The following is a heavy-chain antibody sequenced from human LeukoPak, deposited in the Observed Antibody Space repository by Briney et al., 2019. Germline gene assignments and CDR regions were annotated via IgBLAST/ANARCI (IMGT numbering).Heavy chain of an antibody. V-gene: IGHV4-34*01. CDR1: GGSFSGYY. J-gene: IGHJ5*02. CDR3: VRGLQWLVRSTWFDP. D-gene: IGHD6-19*01. Sequence: KPSETLSLTCAVYGGSFSGYYWSWIRQPPGKGLEWIGEINHSGSTNYNPSLKSRVTISVDTSKNQFSLKLSSVTAADTAVYYCVRGLQWLVRSTWFDPWGQGTLVTVSS. CDR2: INHSGST.